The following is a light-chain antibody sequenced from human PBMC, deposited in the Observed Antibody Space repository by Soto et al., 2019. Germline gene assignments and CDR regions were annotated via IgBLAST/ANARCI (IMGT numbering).Light chain of an antibody. CDR2: DAS. V-gene: IGKV1-5*01. Sequence: DVQMTQSPSTLSASVGDRVTITSRASQSISSWLAWYKQKPGRAPNLLIYDASTLQSGVSSRFSGSGSGTEFTLTINRLHPDDFATYYCQQYKSYSQFTFGQGTRLESK. J-gene: IGKJ5*01. CDR1: QSISSW. CDR3: QQYKSYSQFT.